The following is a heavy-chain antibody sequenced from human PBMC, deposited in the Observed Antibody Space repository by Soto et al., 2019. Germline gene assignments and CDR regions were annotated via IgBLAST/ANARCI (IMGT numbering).Heavy chain of an antibody. CDR2: IIPIFGTA. D-gene: IGHD2-2*01. CDR1: GGTFSSYA. Sequence: QVQLVQSGAEVKKPGSSVKVSCKASGGTFSSYAISWVRQAPGQGLEWMGGIIPIFGTANYAQKFQGRVTITADESTSTAYMETSSPRAEDPAVYFRARERGTSAYYFGFRGQGTLVTVSS. V-gene: IGHV1-69*01. CDR3: ARERGTSAYYFGF. J-gene: IGHJ4*02.